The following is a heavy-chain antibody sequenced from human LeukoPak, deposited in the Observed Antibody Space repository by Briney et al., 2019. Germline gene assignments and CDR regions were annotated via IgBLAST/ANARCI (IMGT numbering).Heavy chain of an antibody. V-gene: IGHV6-1*01. CDR1: GDSVSSNSAA. CDR3: ARGYSGYDSPIPTLYYFDY. D-gene: IGHD5-12*01. J-gene: IGHJ4*02. CDR2: TYYRSKWYN. Sequence: SQTLSLTCAISGDSVSSNSAAWNWIRQCPSRGLEWLGRTYYRSKWYNDYAVSVKSRITINPDTSKNQFSLQLNSVTPEDTAVYYCARGYSGYDSPIPTLYYFDYWGQGTLVTVSS.